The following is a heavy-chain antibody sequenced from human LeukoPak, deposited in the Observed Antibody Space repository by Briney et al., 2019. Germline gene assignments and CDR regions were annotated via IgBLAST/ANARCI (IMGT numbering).Heavy chain of an antibody. CDR1: GGSIGSYH. J-gene: IGHJ6*02. V-gene: IGHV4-59*01. Sequence: SETLSLTCSVSGGSIGSYHWSWIRQPPGKGLEWIGHVHYTWNAKYNPPLKSRVTISLDRSSNQFSLRLSSVSAADTAVYYCARVASKGGMDVWGQGTTVTVSS. CDR2: VHYTWNA. CDR3: ARVASKGGMDV.